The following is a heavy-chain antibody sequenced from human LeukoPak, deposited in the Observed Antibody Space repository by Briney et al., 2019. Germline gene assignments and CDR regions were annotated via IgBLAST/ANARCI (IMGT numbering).Heavy chain of an antibody. Sequence: SETLSLTCTVSGGSISSHYWSWIRQPPGKGLEWIGYIYYSGSTNYNPSLKSRVTISVDTSKNQFSLKLSSVTAADTAVYYCARGSSWELPHFDYWGQGTLVTVSS. CDR1: GGSISSHY. V-gene: IGHV4-59*11. D-gene: IGHD1-26*01. J-gene: IGHJ4*02. CDR3: ARGSSWELPHFDY. CDR2: IYYSGST.